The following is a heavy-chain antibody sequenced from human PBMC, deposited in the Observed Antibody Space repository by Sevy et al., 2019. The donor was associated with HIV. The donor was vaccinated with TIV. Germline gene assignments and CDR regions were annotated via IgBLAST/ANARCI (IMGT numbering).Heavy chain of an antibody. CDR1: GFTFSSYA. CDR2: ISYDGSNK. Sequence: GGSLRLSCAASGFTFSSYAMHWVRQAPGKGLEWVAVISYDGSNKYYADSVKGRFTISRDNSKNTLYLQMNSLRAEDTAVYYCARGSAFDHWGQGTLVTVSS. D-gene: IGHD6-25*01. J-gene: IGHJ4*02. V-gene: IGHV3-30-3*01. CDR3: ARGSAFDH.